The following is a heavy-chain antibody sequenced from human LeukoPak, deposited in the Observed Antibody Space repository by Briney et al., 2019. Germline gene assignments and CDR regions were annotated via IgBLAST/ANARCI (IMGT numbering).Heavy chain of an antibody. CDR2: IYSDGRA. Sequence: GGSLRLSCAASGVTVSDNYMSWVRQAPGKALEWVSVIYSDGRAFYADSVKDRFTISRDNSKDTVYVQMNSLRAEDTAVYYCARGRDDSRSYYFDYWGQGTLVTVSS. D-gene: IGHD1-26*01. CDR3: ARGRDDSRSYYFDY. CDR1: GVTVSDNY. J-gene: IGHJ4*02. V-gene: IGHV3-66*01.